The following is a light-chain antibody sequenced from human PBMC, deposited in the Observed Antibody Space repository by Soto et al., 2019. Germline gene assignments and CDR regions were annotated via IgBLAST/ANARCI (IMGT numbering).Light chain of an antibody. V-gene: IGKV3-15*01. CDR3: QQYNNWPQA. J-gene: IGKJ1*01. Sequence: EAVLTHSPATLSVSPCERATLSCSASQSVATNVAWYQQRPGQAPRLLIYGASKRAIGLPARFSGSGSGTEFTLTITSLQSEDFAAYYCQQYNNWPQAFGQGTKVDI. CDR1: QSVATN. CDR2: GAS.